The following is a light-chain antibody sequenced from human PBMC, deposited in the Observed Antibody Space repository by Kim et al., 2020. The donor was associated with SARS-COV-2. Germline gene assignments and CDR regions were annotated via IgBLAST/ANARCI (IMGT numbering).Light chain of an antibody. V-gene: IGLV3-1*01. J-gene: IGLJ3*02. CDR1: KLGDKY. CDR3: QAWDSRV. CDR2: QDS. Sequence: SYELTQPPSVSVSPGQTASITCSGDKLGDKYACWYQQKPGQSPVLVIYQDSKRPSGIPERFSGSTSGNTATLTLSGTQAMDEADYYCQAWDSRVFGGGT.